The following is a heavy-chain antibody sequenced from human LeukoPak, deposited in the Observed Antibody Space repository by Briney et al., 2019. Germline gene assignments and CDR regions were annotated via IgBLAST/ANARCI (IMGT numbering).Heavy chain of an antibody. Sequence: PGRSLRLSCAASGFTFDDYAMHWVRQAPGKGLEWVAVISSDGSNKYYADSVKGRFTISRDNSKNTLYLQVNSLSSEDTAVYYCARLAAAGTYYYYYYMDVWGKGTTVTVSS. V-gene: IGHV3-30-3*01. CDR1: GFTFDDYA. CDR3: ARLAAAGTYYYYYYMDV. CDR2: ISSDGSNK. D-gene: IGHD6-13*01. J-gene: IGHJ6*03.